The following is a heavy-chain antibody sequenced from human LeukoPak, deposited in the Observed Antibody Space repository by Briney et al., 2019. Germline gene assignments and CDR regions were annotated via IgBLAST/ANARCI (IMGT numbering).Heavy chain of an antibody. Sequence: SETLSLTCTVSGGSISSSSYYWGWIRQPPGKGLEWIGSIYYSGSTYYNPSLKSRVTISVDTSKNQFSLKLSSVTAADTAVYYCARGSFRVSSGWPFDYWGQGTLVTVSS. CDR1: GGSISSSSYY. J-gene: IGHJ4*02. CDR3: ARGSFRVSSGWPFDY. D-gene: IGHD6-19*01. V-gene: IGHV4-39*07. CDR2: IYYSGST.